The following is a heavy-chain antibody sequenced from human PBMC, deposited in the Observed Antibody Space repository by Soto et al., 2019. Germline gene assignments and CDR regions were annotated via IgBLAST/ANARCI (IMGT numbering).Heavy chain of an antibody. Sequence: DVQVLESGGDLVQPGESLRLSCAASGFTFSNYAMTWVRQAPGKGLEWVSTMSGSGDSIYYADSVKGRFTISRDNSKNTLYLQMNSLRADDWAVYYCATGRQMGYWGQGTLVIVSS. D-gene: IGHD7-27*01. CDR1: GFTFSNYA. CDR3: ATGRQMGY. V-gene: IGHV3-23*01. CDR2: MSGSGDSI. J-gene: IGHJ4*02.